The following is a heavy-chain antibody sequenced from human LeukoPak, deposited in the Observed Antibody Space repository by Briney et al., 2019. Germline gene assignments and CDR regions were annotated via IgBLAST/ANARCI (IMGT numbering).Heavy chain of an antibody. CDR3: AKESDTTVDY. Sequence: GGSLRLSCAASGLTFSSYGMHWVRQAPGKGLEWVAFIRYDGSNKYYADSVKGRFTISRDNSKNTLYLQMSSLRAEDTAVYYCAKESDTTVDYWGQGTLVTVSS. CDR1: GLTFSSYG. CDR2: IRYDGSNK. J-gene: IGHJ4*02. V-gene: IGHV3-30*02. D-gene: IGHD5-18*01.